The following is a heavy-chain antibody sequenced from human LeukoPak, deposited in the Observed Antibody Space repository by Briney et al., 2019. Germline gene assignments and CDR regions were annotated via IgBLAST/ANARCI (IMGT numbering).Heavy chain of an antibody. D-gene: IGHD1-14*01. CDR2: IYTSGST. J-gene: IGHJ2*01. CDR3: ARAPRRYLSGYFDL. V-gene: IGHV4-61*02. CDR1: GGSISSGSYY. Sequence: SENLSLTCTVSGGSISSGSYYWSWIRQPAGKGLEWIGRIYTSGSTNYNPSLKSRVTISVDTSKNQFSLKLSSVTAADTAVYYCARAPRRYLSGYFDLWGRGTLVTVSS.